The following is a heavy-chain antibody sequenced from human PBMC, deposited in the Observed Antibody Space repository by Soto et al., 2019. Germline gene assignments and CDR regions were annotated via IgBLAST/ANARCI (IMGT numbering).Heavy chain of an antibody. Sequence: TSETLSLTGTVSGTSISSGGYYWSWIRQHPGKGLEWIGSSYYSGSTYYDPSLKSRVTISVDTSKNQGSLKLSSVTAADTAVYYCARSVTTQRYVWGQGTTVTVSS. CDR3: ARSVTTQRYV. CDR2: SYYSGST. D-gene: IGHD4-4*01. J-gene: IGHJ6*02. V-gene: IGHV4-31*03. CDR1: GTSISSGGYY.